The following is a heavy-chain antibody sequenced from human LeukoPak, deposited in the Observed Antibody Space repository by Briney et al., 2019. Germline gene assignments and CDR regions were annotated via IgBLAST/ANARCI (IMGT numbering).Heavy chain of an antibody. V-gene: IGHV3-30*02. Sequence: GGSLRLSCAASGFIFNSYGMHWVRQAPGKGLEWVAFIRYDGSNKYYADSVKGRFTISRDNSKNTLYLQMNSLRAEDTAVYYCAIIYLIVGATTFDYWGQGTLVTVSS. CDR1: GFIFNSYG. CDR2: IRYDGSNK. CDR3: AIIYLIVGATTFDY. D-gene: IGHD1-26*01. J-gene: IGHJ4*02.